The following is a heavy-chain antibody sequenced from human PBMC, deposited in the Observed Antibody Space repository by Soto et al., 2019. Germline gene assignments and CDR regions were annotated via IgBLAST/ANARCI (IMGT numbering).Heavy chain of an antibody. CDR2: IYPGDSET. CDR1: GYNFTNYW. CDR3: ARHSRTGTSAWYDP. J-gene: IGHJ5*02. V-gene: IGHV5-51*01. D-gene: IGHD7-27*01. Sequence: GESLKISCKASGYNFTNYWIGWVRQTPGKGLEWMGIIYPGDSETRYRPSFQGQDTISVDKSISTAYLQWSSLKASDTAIYYCARHSRTGTSAWYDPWGQGTLVTVSS.